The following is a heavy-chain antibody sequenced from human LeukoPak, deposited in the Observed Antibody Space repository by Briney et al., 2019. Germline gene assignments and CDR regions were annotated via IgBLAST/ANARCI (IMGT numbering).Heavy chain of an antibody. D-gene: IGHD5-12*01. J-gene: IGHJ4*02. CDR3: ARVVPYSGYFDY. V-gene: IGHV1-69*04. Sequence: SVKVSCKASGGTFSSYAISWVRQAPGQGLEWMGRIIPILGIANYAQKFQGRVTITADKSTSTAYMELSSLRSDDTAVYYCARVVPYSGYFDYWGQGTLVTVSA. CDR1: GGTFSSYA. CDR2: IIPILGIA.